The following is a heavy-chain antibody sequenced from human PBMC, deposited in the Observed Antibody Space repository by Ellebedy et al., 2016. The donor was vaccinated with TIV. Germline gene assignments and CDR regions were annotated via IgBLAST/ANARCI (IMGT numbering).Heavy chain of an antibody. Sequence: AASVKVSCKASGYTFTNYAFSWVRQAPGQGLEWMGWISGYNGNTNYAQKFQGRVTMTTDTSTSTAYMELRSLRSDDTAVYYCARDDIVANIKPNWFDPWGQGTLVTVSS. CDR1: GYTFTNYA. CDR3: ARDDIVANIKPNWFDP. V-gene: IGHV1-18*01. CDR2: ISGYNGNT. D-gene: IGHD5-12*01. J-gene: IGHJ5*02.